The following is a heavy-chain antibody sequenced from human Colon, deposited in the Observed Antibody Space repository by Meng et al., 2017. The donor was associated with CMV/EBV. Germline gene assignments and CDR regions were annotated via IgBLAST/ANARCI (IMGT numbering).Heavy chain of an antibody. V-gene: IGHV5-51*01. CDR1: GYSFSKYW. Sequence: KISCKASGYSFSKYWIGWVRQMPGRGLEWMGIIYPDDSDTRYSQSFQGQVTISADTSINTAYLQWSSLKASDTAIYYCARFSPACHYWGQGTLVTVSS. CDR3: ARFSPACHY. D-gene: IGHD6-25*01. CDR2: IYPDDSDT. J-gene: IGHJ4*02.